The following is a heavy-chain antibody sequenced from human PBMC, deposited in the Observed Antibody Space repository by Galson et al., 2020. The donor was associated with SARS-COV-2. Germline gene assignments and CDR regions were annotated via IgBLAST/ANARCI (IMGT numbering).Heavy chain of an antibody. CDR1: GGPISSGDYY. J-gene: IGHJ3*02. CDR3: ARCVSRYSAFDI. CDR2: IYASGST. Sequence: SETLSLTCTVSGGPISSGDYYWSWIRQSAGKGLEWIGHIYASGSTNYNPSLKSRPTISVDTSKNQFSLKLYSVTAADTAVYYCARCVSRYSAFDIWGRGSMLTVSS. D-gene: IGHD2-15*01. V-gene: IGHV4-61*09.